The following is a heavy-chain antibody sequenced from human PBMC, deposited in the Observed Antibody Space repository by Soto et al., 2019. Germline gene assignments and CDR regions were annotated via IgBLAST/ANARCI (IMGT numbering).Heavy chain of an antibody. D-gene: IGHD2-15*01. CDR1: GYRFSDHG. CDR2: ISVYYGTT. J-gene: IGHJ4*02. V-gene: IGHV1-18*01. Sequence: LEQSGGEVKNPGASVKVSCKASGYRFSDHGISWVRQAPGQGHEWEGLISVYYGTTKYAPKFQGRVTMTADTSTDTAYMEQRSRSSADTALKFCARESVPGDIVVLQATRGTLDYWGQGNLVSLSS. CDR3: ARESVPGDIVVLQATRGTLDY.